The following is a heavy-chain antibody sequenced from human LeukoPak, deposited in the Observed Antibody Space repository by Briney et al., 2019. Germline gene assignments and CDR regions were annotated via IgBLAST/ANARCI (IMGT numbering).Heavy chain of an antibody. V-gene: IGHV4-61*01. D-gene: IGHD3-3*02. Sequence: ASETLSLTCTVSGGSVSSGSYYWSWIRQPPGKGLEWIGYIYYSGSTNYDPSLKSRVTISVDTSKNQFSLKLSSVTAADTAVYYCARELGSWFAPWGQEPLVTVPS. J-gene: IGHJ5*02. CDR3: ARELGSWFAP. CDR1: GGSVSSGSYY. CDR2: IYYSGST.